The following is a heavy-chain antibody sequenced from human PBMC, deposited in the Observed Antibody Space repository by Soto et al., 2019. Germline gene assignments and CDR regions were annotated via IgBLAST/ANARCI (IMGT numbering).Heavy chain of an antibody. CDR2: IYYSGST. V-gene: IGHV4-59*01. CDR1: GGSISSYY. Sequence: PSETLSLTCTVSGGSISSYYWSWIRQPPGKGLEWIGYIYYSGSTNYNPSLKSRVTISVDTSKNQFSLKLSSVTAADTAVYYCARDYVSSRWQMNWFDPWGQGALVTVSS. J-gene: IGHJ5*02. D-gene: IGHD2-15*01. CDR3: ARDYVSSRWQMNWFDP.